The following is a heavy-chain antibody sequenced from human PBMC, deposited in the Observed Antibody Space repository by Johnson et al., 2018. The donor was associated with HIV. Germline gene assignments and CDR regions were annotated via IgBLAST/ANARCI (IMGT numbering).Heavy chain of an antibody. V-gene: IGHV3-30*03. CDR2: ISYDGSNK. Sequence: QMQLVESGGGLVKPGGSLRLSCATSGFTFDNAWMTWVRQAPGKGLEWVAVISYDGSNKYYADSVKGRFTISRDNSKNTLYLQMNSLRAEDTAVYYCARDQEAAAGQDDAFDIWGQGTMVTVSS. CDR3: ARDQEAAAGQDDAFDI. D-gene: IGHD6-13*01. J-gene: IGHJ3*02. CDR1: GFTFDNAW.